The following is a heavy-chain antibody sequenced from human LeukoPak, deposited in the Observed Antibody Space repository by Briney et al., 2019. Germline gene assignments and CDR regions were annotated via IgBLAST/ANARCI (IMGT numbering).Heavy chain of an antibody. CDR2: TNTDGSRI. V-gene: IGHV3-74*03. CDR3: VRDSLSGGFWTVYPMDV. D-gene: IGHD3/OR15-3a*01. J-gene: IGHJ6*02. Sequence: GGSLRLSCAASGFTFSSYWMHWVRQAPGKGLVWLSRTNTDGSRITYADSVKGRFTISRDNARNTLYLQMSSLRAEDTAVYYCVRDSLSGGFWTVYPMDVWGQGTTVTVSS. CDR1: GFTFSSYW.